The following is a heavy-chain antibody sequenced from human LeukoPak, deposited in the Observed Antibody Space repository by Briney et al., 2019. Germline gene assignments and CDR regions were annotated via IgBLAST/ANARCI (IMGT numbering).Heavy chain of an antibody. V-gene: IGHV4-39*01. Sequence: KPSETLSLTCTVSGGSISNSGHYWGWIRQPPGKGLEWIGNIYSTGTTYYSPSLKRRVTVSVDTSKNQFSLKLSSVTAADTAVYFCARGTRIWGQGTLVTVSS. D-gene: IGHD1-1*01. J-gene: IGHJ4*02. CDR1: GGSISNSGHY. CDR3: ARGTRI. CDR2: IYSTGTT.